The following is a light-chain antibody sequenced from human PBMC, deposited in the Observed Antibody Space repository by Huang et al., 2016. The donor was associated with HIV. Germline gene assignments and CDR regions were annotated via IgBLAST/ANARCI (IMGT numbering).Light chain of an antibody. CDR3: QQFYRTPLT. Sequence: DIVMTQYPDSLAVSLGERATINCKSSQRVLYSPNNKYYLSWYQQQPGLPPKLFFYLASTRESWVPDRFIGICSVTYFTLTITSLQAEYVAIYYCQQFYRTPLTFGGGTKVEIK. V-gene: IGKV4-1*01. J-gene: IGKJ4*01. CDR2: LAS. CDR1: QRVLYSPNNKYY.